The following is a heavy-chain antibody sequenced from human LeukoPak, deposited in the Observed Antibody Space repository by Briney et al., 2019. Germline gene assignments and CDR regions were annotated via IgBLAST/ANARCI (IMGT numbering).Heavy chain of an antibody. CDR1: GYTFTAYY. CDR3: ARDRVVVPAAFDY. D-gene: IGHD2-2*01. J-gene: IGHJ4*02. CDR2: INPNSGGT. Sequence: ASVKVSCKASGYTFTAYYMHWVRQAPGQGREWVGWINPNSGGTNYAQKFQGRVTMTRDTSISTAYMELSRLRSDDTAVYYCARDRVVVPAAFDYWGQGTLVTVSS. V-gene: IGHV1-2*02.